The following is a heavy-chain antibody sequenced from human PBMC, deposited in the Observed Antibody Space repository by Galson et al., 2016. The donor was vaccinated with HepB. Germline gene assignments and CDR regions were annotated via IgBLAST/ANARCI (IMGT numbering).Heavy chain of an antibody. CDR1: GFTFSGYA. V-gene: IGHV3-23*01. Sequence: SLRLSCAASGFTFSGYAMAWVRQAPGKGLEWVSGMSDSDDIYYAPTVKGRFTISRDNSKNTVYLQLTSLRAKDTAVYYCAKDKRGHSSAWYWYFDYWGPGTLVSVSS. D-gene: IGHD6-13*01. CDR2: MSDSDDI. CDR3: AKDKRGHSSAWYWYFDY. J-gene: IGHJ4*02.